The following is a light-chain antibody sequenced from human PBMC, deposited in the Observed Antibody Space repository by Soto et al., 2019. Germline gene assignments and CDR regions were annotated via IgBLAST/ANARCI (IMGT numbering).Light chain of an antibody. V-gene: IGKV3-20*01. CDR2: AAS. J-gene: IGKJ1*01. Sequence: EIVLTQSPGTLSLSPGERATISCRASQSVSSNYLAWYQQKPGQAPRLLIYAASNRASGIPDRFGGSGSGTDFTLTVSRLEPEDVAVYYCQQYGSARSSFGQGTKVEI. CDR1: QSVSSNY. CDR3: QQYGSARSS.